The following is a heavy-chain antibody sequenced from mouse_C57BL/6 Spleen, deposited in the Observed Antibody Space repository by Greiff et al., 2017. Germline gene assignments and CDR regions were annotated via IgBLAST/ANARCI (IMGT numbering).Heavy chain of an antibody. D-gene: IGHD3-2*02. CDR3: GGPKESQATRGAY. J-gene: IGHJ3*01. V-gene: IGHV1-78*01. Sequence: QVQLQQSDAELVKPGASVKISCKASGYTFTDHTIHWMKQRPEQGLEWIGYIYPRDGSPKYNEKFKGKATLTADKSSSTAYMQLNSLTSEDSAVYFYGGPKESQATRGAYWGQGTLVTVSA. CDR1: GYTFTDHT. CDR2: IYPRDGSP.